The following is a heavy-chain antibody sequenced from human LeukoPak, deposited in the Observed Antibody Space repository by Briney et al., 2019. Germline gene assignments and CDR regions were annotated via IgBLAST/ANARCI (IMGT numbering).Heavy chain of an antibody. D-gene: IGHD3-10*01. CDR1: GGSISSSSYY. Sequence: SETLSLTCTVSGGSISSSSYYWGWIRQPPGKGLEWIGSIYYSGSTYYNPSLKSRVTISVDTSKNQFSLKLSSVTAADTAVYYCARGPWFGELSLFDYWGQGTLVTVSS. J-gene: IGHJ4*02. CDR3: ARGPWFGELSLFDY. CDR2: IYYSGST. V-gene: IGHV4-39*01.